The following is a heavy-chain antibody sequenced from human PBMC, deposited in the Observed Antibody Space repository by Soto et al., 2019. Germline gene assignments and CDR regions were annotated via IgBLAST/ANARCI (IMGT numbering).Heavy chain of an antibody. CDR1: GFTFDDYA. D-gene: IGHD3-3*01. V-gene: IGHV3-9*01. Sequence: SLKISCVASGFTFDDYAMHWVRQIPGKGLQWVSGISWSTSSIGYGASLRGRFLISRDNANNSLYLQMNDLRPEDTALYYCGKASSSNSWSPIDYWGQGTMVTV. J-gene: IGHJ4*02. CDR2: ISWSTSSI. CDR3: GKASSSNSWSPIDY.